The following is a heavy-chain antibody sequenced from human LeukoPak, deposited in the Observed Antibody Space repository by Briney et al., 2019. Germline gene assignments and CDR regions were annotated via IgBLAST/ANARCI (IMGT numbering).Heavy chain of an antibody. D-gene: IGHD1-1*01. CDR3: TRNDNRLYYFDY. V-gene: IGHV3-7*01. Sequence: GGSLRLSCAASGFTFSAYWMSWVRQAPGKGLEWVANIKQDGSEKYFVDSLKGRFTISRDNAKNSLYLLMNSLGAEDTAVYYCTRNDNRLYYFDYWGQGTLVTVSS. CDR1: GFTFSAYW. CDR2: IKQDGSEK. J-gene: IGHJ4*02.